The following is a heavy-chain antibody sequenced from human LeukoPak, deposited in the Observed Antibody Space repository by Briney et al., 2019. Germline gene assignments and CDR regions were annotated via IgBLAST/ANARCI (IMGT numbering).Heavy chain of an antibody. Sequence: PGGSLRLSCVASGFSFGSYWMAWVRQAPGKGLEWVANMKHDGIEKYHVDSVKGRFTISRDNSKNSLYLQMNSLRTEDTALYFCAKDHYYGSGSYSRWVYFDYWGQGTLVTVSS. CDR2: MKHDGIEK. CDR1: GFSFGSYW. V-gene: IGHV3-7*05. J-gene: IGHJ4*02. CDR3: AKDHYYGSGSYSRWVYFDY. D-gene: IGHD3-10*01.